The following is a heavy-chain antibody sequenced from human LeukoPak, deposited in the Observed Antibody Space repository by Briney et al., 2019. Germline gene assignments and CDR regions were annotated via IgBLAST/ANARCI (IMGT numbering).Heavy chain of an antibody. J-gene: IGHJ4*02. V-gene: IGHV3-7*01. CDR1: GFTLPTYW. D-gene: IGHD1-26*01. CDR3: VFRVKGIGSYWGGTKYFDY. CDR2: IKQDGSEQ. Sequence: GGSLRLSCAASGFTLPTYWMSWVRQAAGKGLEWVANIKQDGSEQYYVDSVKGRFTISTDAAKKSLYLQMDSLRVEDTAVYYCVFRVKGIGSYWGGTKYFDYWGQGTLVTVSS.